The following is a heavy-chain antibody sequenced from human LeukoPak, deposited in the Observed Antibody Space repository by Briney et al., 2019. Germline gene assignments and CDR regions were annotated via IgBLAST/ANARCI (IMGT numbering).Heavy chain of an antibody. CDR1: GFTFSSYW. V-gene: IGHV3-74*01. D-gene: IGHD3-16*01. CDR2: IKSDGSIT. J-gene: IGHJ3*02. Sequence: GGSLRLSCAASGFTFSSYWMHWVRQAPGKGLVWVSHIKSDGSITTYADSVKGRFTITRDNAKNTLYLQMNRLGVEDTAVYYCDRPIVGGAFDIWGQGTMVTVSS. CDR3: DRPIVGGAFDI.